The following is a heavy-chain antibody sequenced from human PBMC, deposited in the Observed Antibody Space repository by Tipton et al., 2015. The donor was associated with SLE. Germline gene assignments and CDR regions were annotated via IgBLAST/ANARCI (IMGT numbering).Heavy chain of an antibody. CDR1: GGSISSGGYY. CDR2: IYYSGST. D-gene: IGHD6-6*01. Sequence: TLSLTCSVSGGSISSGGYYWTWIRQHPGKGLEWIGYIYYSGSTYYNPSLKSRVTISVDTSKNQFSLKLSSVTAADTAVYYCARLGSSNWFDPWGQGTLVTVSS. CDR3: ARLGSSNWFDP. J-gene: IGHJ5*02. V-gene: IGHV4-31*03.